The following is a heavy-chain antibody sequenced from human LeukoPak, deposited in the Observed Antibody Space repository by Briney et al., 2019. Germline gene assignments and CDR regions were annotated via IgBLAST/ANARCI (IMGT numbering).Heavy chain of an antibody. J-gene: IGHJ6*02. CDR1: GFTFDDYG. V-gene: IGHV3-20*04. CDR3: ARDRELPLGGMDV. D-gene: IGHD3-10*01. CDR2: INWNGGST. Sequence: GGSLRLSCAASGFTFDDYGMSWVRQAPGKGLEWVAGINWNGGSTGYADSVKGRFTISRDNARNSLSLQMNSLRAEDTAVYYCARDRELPLGGMDVWGQGTTVTVSS.